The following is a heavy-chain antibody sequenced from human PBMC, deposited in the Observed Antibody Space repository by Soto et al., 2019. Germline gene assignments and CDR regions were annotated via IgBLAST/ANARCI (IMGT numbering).Heavy chain of an antibody. Sequence: SVKVSCKASGVTFKSFTFTWVRQAPGQGLEWMGGFIPIFETATYAQKFQDRVTITADESRSTVSMELSSLRSADTAVYYCATKAVSGWFFDYWGQGTVVTVSS. J-gene: IGHJ4*02. V-gene: IGHV1-69*13. CDR3: ATKAVSGWFFDY. D-gene: IGHD6-19*01. CDR2: FIPIFETA. CDR1: GVTFKSFT.